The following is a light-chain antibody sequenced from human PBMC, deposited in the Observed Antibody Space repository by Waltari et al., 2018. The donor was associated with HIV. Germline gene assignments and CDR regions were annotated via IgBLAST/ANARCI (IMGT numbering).Light chain of an antibody. CDR3: MQGTHWPWT. Sequence: DIVMTQSPLSLPVTLGQPASISCRSSQSLVYRDGNTYLNWFQQRPGQSPRRLIYQVSNRDSGVPDRLSGSGSGTDFTLTISRVEAEDVGVYYCMQGTHWPWTFGQGTKVEIK. V-gene: IGKV2-30*01. CDR1: QSLVYRDGNTY. J-gene: IGKJ1*01. CDR2: QVS.